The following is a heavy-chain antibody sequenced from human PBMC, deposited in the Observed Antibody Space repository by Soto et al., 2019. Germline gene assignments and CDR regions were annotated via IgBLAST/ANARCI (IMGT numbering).Heavy chain of an antibody. V-gene: IGHV3-30-3*01. J-gene: IGHJ4*02. CDR1: GFTFSSYA. Sequence: QVQLVESGGGVVQPGRSLRLSCAASGFTFSSYAMHWVRQAPGKGLEWVTVLSYDGSNKYYADSVKGRFTISRDNSKNTLYLQMNSLRAEDTAVYYCARDKSPYSSGWHNRHSHYWGQGTLVTVSS. D-gene: IGHD6-19*01. CDR2: LSYDGSNK. CDR3: ARDKSPYSSGWHNRHSHY.